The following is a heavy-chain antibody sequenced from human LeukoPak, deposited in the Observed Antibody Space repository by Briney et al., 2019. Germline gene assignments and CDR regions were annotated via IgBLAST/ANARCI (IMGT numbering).Heavy chain of an antibody. CDR2: IYYSGST. CDR1: GGSISSSSYY. V-gene: IGHV4-39*01. Sequence: PSETLSLTCTVSGGSISSSSYYWGWIRQPPGKGLEWIGSIYYSGSTYYNPSLKSRVTISVDTSKNQFSLKLSSVTAADTAVYYCARQLGGDFDYWGQGTLVTVSS. D-gene: IGHD3-16*01. CDR3: ARQLGGDFDY. J-gene: IGHJ4*02.